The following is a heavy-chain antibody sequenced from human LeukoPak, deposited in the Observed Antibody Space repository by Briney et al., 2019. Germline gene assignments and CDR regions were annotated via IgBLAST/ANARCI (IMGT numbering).Heavy chain of an antibody. V-gene: IGHV3-23*01. CDR1: GLHFSGTA. Sequence: QPGGTLRLSCAASGLHFSGTAMSWVRQAPGKGLEWVSAISHDGMNAYYADSVKGRFTISRDNSKKTVSLEMGSLTAADTGVYYCAKDGTQYSSGPDCDPGGQGALVTVSP. D-gene: IGHD6-19*01. CDR2: ISHDGMNA. J-gene: IGHJ5*02. CDR3: AKDGTQYSSGPDCDP.